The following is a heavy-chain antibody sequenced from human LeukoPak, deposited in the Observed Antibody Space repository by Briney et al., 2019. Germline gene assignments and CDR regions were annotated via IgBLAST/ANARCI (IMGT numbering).Heavy chain of an antibody. CDR3: ARDRTYYDFWSGYYKGPFDY. D-gene: IGHD3-3*01. V-gene: IGHV3-21*01. CDR1: GFTFSSYS. CDR2: ISSSSSYI. Sequence: GGSLRLSCAASGFTFSSYSMNWARQAPGKGLEWVSSISSSSSYIYYADSVKGRFTISRDNAKNSLYLQMNSLRAEDTAVYYCARDRTYYDFWSGYYKGPFDYWGQGTLVTVSS. J-gene: IGHJ4*02.